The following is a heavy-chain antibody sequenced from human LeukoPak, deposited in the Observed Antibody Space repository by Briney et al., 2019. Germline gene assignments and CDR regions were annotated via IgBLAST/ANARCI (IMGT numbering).Heavy chain of an antibody. CDR2: IYHSGST. CDR1: GGSISSSNW. D-gene: IGHD3-10*01. CDR3: ARVKYYGSGSYYNFDY. V-gene: IGHV4-4*02. J-gene: IGHJ4*02. Sequence: SETLSLTCAVSGGSISSSNWWSWVRQPPGKGLEWIGEIYHSGSTNYNPSLKSRVTISVDKSKNQFSLKLSSVTAADTAVYYCARVKYYGSGSYYNFDYWGQGTPVTVSS.